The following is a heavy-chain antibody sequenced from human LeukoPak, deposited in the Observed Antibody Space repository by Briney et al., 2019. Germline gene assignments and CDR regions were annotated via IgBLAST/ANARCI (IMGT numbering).Heavy chain of an antibody. CDR3: ARLAGYSSGWVFDY. CDR1: GFTFSSYS. J-gene: IGHJ4*02. D-gene: IGHD6-19*01. Sequence: GGSLRLSCAASGFTFSSYSMNWVRQAPGKGLKWVSSISSSSYIYYADSVKGRFTISRDNAKNSLYLQMNSLRAEDTAVYYCARLAGYSSGWVFDYWGQGTLVTVSS. CDR2: ISSSSYI. V-gene: IGHV3-21*01.